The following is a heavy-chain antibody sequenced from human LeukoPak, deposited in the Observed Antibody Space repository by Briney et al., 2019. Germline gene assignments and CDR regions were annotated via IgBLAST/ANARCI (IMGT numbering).Heavy chain of an antibody. J-gene: IGHJ4*02. D-gene: IGHD1-14*01. CDR2: IRPDGSEK. CDR1: GFTFRSSW. V-gene: IGHV3-7*01. CDR3: AREVFLDY. Sequence: GGSLRLSCAASGFTFRSSWMSWVRLAPGKGLEWVGNIRPDGSEKQYVDSVKGRFTISRDNAKNSLYLQMNSLRAEDTAVYYCAREVFLDYWGQGTLVTVSS.